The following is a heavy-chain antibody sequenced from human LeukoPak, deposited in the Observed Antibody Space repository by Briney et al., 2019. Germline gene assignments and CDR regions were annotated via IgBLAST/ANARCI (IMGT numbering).Heavy chain of an antibody. J-gene: IGHJ5*02. V-gene: IGHV4-34*01. CDR3: ARTGIAGALFDL. D-gene: IGHD6-13*01. CDR2: INHSGST. Sequence: SETLSLTCAVYGGSFSGYYWSWIRQPPGKGLEWIGEINHSGSTNYNPSLKSRVTISVHTSKNQFSLKLSSVTAADTAVYYCARTGIAGALFDLWGQGTLVTVSS. CDR1: GGSFSGYY.